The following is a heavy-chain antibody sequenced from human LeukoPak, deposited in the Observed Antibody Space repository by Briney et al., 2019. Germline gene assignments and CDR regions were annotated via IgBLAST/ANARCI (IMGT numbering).Heavy chain of an antibody. V-gene: IGHV1-2*02. CDR1: GYTFTGYY. Sequence: VASVKVSCKASGYTFTGYYLQWVRQAPGQGLEWMGGINPNSGGTKYAQKFQGRVTMTRNKSISTAYMELSRLRSDDTAVYYCARSEIVGATIFDYWGQGTLVTVSS. CDR2: INPNSGGT. D-gene: IGHD1-26*01. J-gene: IGHJ4*02. CDR3: ARSEIVGATIFDY.